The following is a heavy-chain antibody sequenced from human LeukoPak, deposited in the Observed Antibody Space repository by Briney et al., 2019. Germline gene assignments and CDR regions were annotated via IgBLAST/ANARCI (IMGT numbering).Heavy chain of an antibody. D-gene: IGHD6-19*01. V-gene: IGHV3-23*01. CDR2: ISGSGGST. CDR3: AKAYGSGWAPVDY. CDR1: GFTFSSYA. Sequence: GGSLRLSCAASGFTFSSYAMSWVRQAPGKGLEWVSTISGSGGSTDYADSVKGRFTISRDNSKNTLYLQMNSLRAEDTAVYYCAKAYGSGWAPVDYWGQGTLVTVSS. J-gene: IGHJ4*02.